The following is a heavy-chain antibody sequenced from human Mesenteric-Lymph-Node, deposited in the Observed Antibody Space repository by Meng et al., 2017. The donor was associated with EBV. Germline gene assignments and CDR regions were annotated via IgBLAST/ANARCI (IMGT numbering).Heavy chain of an antibody. CDR2: IYSGGRT. CDR3: ASLLIVFGGVIVDY. CDR1: GGSISSSSYY. J-gene: IGHJ4*02. D-gene: IGHD3-16*02. V-gene: IGHV4-39*01. Sequence: RPLQGSGPGLVRPSETLSLTCTVSGGSISSSSYYWGWIRQPPGKGLEWIGSIYSGGRTYYSPSLESRVTISVDTSKNQFSLKLNSVTAADTSVYFCASLLIVFGGVIVDYWGQGALVTVSS.